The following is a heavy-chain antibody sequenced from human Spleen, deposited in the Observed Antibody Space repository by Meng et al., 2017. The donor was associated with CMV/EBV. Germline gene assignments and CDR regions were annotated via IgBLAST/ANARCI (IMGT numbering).Heavy chain of an antibody. CDR2: IYYRGNT. Sequence: SETLSLTCTVSGVSISSYYWTWIRQPPGKGLEWIGYIYYRGNTNYNPSLKSRVTMSVDTSRNQFSLTLSSVTAADTAVYYCSRDYCCGDCYSLGHWGRGSLVTVSS. D-gene: IGHD2-21*01. CDR3: SRDYCCGDCYSLGH. J-gene: IGHJ1*01. V-gene: IGHV4-59*01. CDR1: GVSISSYY.